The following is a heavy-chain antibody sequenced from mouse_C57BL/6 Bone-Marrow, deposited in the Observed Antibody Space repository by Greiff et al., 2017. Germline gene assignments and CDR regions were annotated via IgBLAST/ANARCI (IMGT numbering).Heavy chain of an antibody. Sequence: EVQLVESGGGLVKPGGSLKLSCAASGFTFSSYAMSWVRQTPEKRLEWVATISDGGSYTYYPDNVKGRFTISRDNAKNNLYLQMSHLKSEDTAMYYCAREGAGTRFAYWGQGTLVTVSA. CDR1: GFTFSSYA. CDR2: ISDGGSYT. D-gene: IGHD4-1*01. CDR3: AREGAGTRFAY. J-gene: IGHJ3*01. V-gene: IGHV5-4*01.